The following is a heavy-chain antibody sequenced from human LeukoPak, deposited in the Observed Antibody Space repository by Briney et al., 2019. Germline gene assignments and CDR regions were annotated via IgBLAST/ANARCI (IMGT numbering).Heavy chain of an antibody. D-gene: IGHD2-21*02. V-gene: IGHV3-21*01. CDR1: GFTVSSNY. J-gene: IGHJ3*02. CDR2: ISSSSTYI. CDR3: ARRAYCGGDCSSVGAFDI. Sequence: GGSLRLSCAASGFTVSSNYMSWVRQAPGKGLEWVSSISSSSTYIYYADSVKGRFAISRDNAKSSLYLQMNSLRAEDTAVYYCARRAYCGGDCSSVGAFDIWGQGTMVTVSS.